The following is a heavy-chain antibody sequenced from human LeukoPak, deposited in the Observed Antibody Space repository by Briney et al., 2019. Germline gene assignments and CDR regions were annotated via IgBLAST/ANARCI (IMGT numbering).Heavy chain of an antibody. D-gene: IGHD3/OR15-3a*01. CDR2: TYYNSKCYN. CDR1: GDSVSNNA. CDR3: ARGWTRDGFNI. J-gene: IGHJ3*02. V-gene: IGHV6-1*01. Sequence: SQTLSLTCVISGDSVSNNAWNWVRQTPSGGLECLGRTYYNSKCYNDYAESVKSRISINPDASKNQFSLQLNSVTPEDTAVYYCARGWTRDGFNIWSQGTMVTVSS.